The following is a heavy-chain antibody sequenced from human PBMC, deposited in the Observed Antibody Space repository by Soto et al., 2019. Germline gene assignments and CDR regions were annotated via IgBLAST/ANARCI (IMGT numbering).Heavy chain of an antibody. CDR2: IYYSGST. CDR1: GGSISSSSYY. V-gene: IGHV4-39*01. Sequence: PSETLSLTCTVSGGSISSSSYYWGWIRQPPGKGLEWIGSIYYSGSTYYNPSLKSRVTISVDTSKNQFSLKLSSVTAADTAVYYGARPSVRGWFDPWGQGTLVTVSS. J-gene: IGHJ5*02. CDR3: ARPSVRGWFDP.